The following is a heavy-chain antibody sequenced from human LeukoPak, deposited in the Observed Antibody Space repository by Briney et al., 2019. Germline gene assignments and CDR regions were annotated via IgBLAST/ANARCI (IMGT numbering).Heavy chain of an antibody. Sequence: ASVKVSCKASGYTFTGYYMHWVRQAPGQGLEWMGWINPNSGGTNYAQKFQGRVTMTRDTSISTAYMELSRLRSDDTAVYYCARDIAAAVNWFDPWGQGTLVTVPS. V-gene: IGHV1-2*02. CDR3: ARDIAAAVNWFDP. D-gene: IGHD6-13*01. CDR2: INPNSGGT. CDR1: GYTFTGYY. J-gene: IGHJ5*02.